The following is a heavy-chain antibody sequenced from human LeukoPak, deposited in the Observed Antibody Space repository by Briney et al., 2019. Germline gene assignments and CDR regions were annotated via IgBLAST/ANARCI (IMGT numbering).Heavy chain of an antibody. J-gene: IGHJ3*02. CDR3: AREEADSGYEPQNAFDI. CDR1: GFTFSEYY. V-gene: IGHV3-11*01. CDR2: FSSSGSTI. Sequence: PGGSLRLSCAASGFTFSEYYMSWIRQAPGEGLEGVLYFSSSGSTIYYADSVKGRFTISRDNAKNSLYLQMNSLRAEDTAVYYCAREEADSGYEPQNAFDIWGQGTMVTVSS. D-gene: IGHD5-12*01.